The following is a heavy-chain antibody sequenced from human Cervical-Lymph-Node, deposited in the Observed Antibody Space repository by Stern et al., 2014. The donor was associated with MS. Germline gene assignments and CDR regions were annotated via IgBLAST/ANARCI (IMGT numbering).Heavy chain of an antibody. CDR1: GYNFPTYW. J-gene: IGHJ4*02. Sequence: VQLVQSGAEVKKPGASLKISCKVSGYNFPTYWIGWVRQMPGKGLEWMGIIYPGDSDTRYSPSFQGHVTISVDKSISTAYLQWNSLKASDTAMYFCARHTGDYAFDYWGQGTLVTVSS. D-gene: IGHD4-17*01. CDR3: ARHTGDYAFDY. V-gene: IGHV5-51*01. CDR2: IYPGDSDT.